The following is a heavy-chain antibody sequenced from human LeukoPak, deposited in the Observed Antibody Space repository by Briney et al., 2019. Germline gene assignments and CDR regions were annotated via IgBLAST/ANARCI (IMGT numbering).Heavy chain of an antibody. J-gene: IGHJ4*02. CDR1: GFTFSNAW. D-gene: IGHD4-17*01. Sequence: PGGSLRLSCAASGFTFSNAWMSWVRQAPGKGLEWVGRIKSKTDGGTTDYAAPAKGRFTISRDDSKNTLYLQMNSLKTEDTAVYYCTTESPPSMTTVTMYYFDYWGQGTLVTVSS. CDR2: IKSKTDGGTT. CDR3: TTESPPSMTTVTMYYFDY. V-gene: IGHV3-15*01.